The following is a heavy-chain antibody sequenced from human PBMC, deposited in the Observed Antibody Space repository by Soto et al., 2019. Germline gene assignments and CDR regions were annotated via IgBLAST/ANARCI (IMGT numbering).Heavy chain of an antibody. D-gene: IGHD3-22*01. CDR3: ARSPDSSGYYPRWYYYGMDV. CDR2: IYHSGST. V-gene: IGHV4-4*02. J-gene: IGHJ6*02. Sequence: SDTLSLTCAFYGRSISSSNWWSWVRHPPGKGLEWIGEIYHSGSTNYNPSLKSRVTLSVDKSKNQFSLKLSSVTAADTAVYYCARSPDSSGYYPRWYYYGMDVWGQGTTVT. CDR1: GRSISSSNW.